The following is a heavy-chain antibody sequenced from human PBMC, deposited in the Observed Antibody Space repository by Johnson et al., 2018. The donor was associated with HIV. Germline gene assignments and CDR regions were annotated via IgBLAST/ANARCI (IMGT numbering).Heavy chain of an antibody. CDR3: ARAYMSSGSYYDAFDI. CDR1: GFTFSSYG. V-gene: IGHV3-20*04. D-gene: IGHD1-26*01. CDR2: INWNGGST. J-gene: IGHJ3*02. Sequence: VQLVESGGGVVQPGGSLRLSCAASGFTFSSYGMTWVRQAPGKGLEWVCSINWNGGSTDYADAVKGRFTVSRDNAKNSLYLQMNSLRAEDTALYYCARAYMSSGSYYDAFDIWGQGTMVIVSS.